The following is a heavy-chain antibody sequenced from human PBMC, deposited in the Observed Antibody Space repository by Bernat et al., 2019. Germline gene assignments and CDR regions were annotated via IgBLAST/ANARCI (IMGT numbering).Heavy chain of an antibody. J-gene: IGHJ4*01. CDR2: IWYDGSNK. CDR3: SRLCSGWSRDY. D-gene: IGHD6-19*01. Sequence: QVQLVESGGGVVQPGRSLRTSCAASGFIFSSYGMHWVRQAPGKGLEWVAVIWYDGSNKYYAESVKGRFTISRDNSKNTLHLQMDSLRAEDTAVYYCSRLCSGWSRDYWGQGTLNTVCS. V-gene: IGHV3-33*01. CDR1: GFIFSSYG.